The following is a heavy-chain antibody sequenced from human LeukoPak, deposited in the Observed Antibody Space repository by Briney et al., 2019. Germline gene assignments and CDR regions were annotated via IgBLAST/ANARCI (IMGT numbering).Heavy chain of an antibody. CDR2: INHSGST. J-gene: IGHJ3*01. Sequence: SETLSLTCAVYGGSFSGYYWSWIRQPPGKGLEWIGEINHSGSTNYNPSLKNRVTISIDTSRIHFSLHLSSVTAADTAVYYCARTRYSGSHNSAFDLWGQGTVVTVSS. CDR3: ARTRYSGSHNSAFDL. V-gene: IGHV4-34*01. D-gene: IGHD1-26*01. CDR1: GGSFSGYY.